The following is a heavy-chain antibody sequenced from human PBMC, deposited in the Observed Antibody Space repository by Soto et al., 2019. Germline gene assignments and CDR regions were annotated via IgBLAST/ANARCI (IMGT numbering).Heavy chain of an antibody. Sequence: PGGSLRLSCAASGFTFSSYGMHWVRQAPGKGLEGVAVLWYDASNKYYADSVKGRFIISRDNSKNTLYLQMNSLRAEDTAVYYCARDSRYYDFWSGYYDNWFDPWGQGTLVTVSS. V-gene: IGHV3-33*01. CDR3: ARDSRYYDFWSGYYDNWFDP. CDR2: LWYDASNK. CDR1: GFTFSSYG. D-gene: IGHD3-3*01. J-gene: IGHJ5*02.